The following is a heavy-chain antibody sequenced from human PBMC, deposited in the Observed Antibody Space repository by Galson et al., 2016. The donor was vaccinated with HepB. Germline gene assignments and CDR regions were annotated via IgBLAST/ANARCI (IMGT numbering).Heavy chain of an antibody. CDR3: ASGTWDSGLKW. J-gene: IGHJ4*02. CDR2: ISYDGSNK. CDR1: GFTFSRYG. V-gene: IGHV3-30*03. Sequence: SLRLSCAASGFTFSRYGIHWVRQAPGKGLEWVAIISYDGSNKYYADSVKGRVTISRDNSKNQFSLQLNSVLPEDTAMYYCASGTWDSGLKWWGQGTPVTVSS. D-gene: IGHD1-26*01.